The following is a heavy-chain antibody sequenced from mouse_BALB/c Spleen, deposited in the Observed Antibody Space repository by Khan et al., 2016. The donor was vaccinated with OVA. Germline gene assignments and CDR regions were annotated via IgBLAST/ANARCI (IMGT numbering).Heavy chain of an antibody. CDR1: GYTFTNYG. Sequence: QIQLVQSGPELKKPGETVKISCKASGYTFTNYGMNWVKQAPGKGLKWMGWINTYTGEPTYADDFKGRFAFSLATSASTAYLQINKLKNEDTATYFCARMKPYWYFDVWGAGTTVTVSS. V-gene: IGHV9-3-1*01. J-gene: IGHJ1*01. CDR3: ARMKPYWYFDV. CDR2: INTYTGEP.